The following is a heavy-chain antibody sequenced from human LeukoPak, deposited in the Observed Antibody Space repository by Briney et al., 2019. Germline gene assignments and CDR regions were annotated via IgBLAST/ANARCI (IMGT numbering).Heavy chain of an antibody. D-gene: IGHD4-23*01. CDR3: ARDLDNGGSSIWYFDP. Sequence: PSETLSLTCTVSGGSISSFYWSWIRQPPGKGLEWLGYIYYRGNTQYNPSLKSRVTISVDTYKNQFSLRLTSVTAADTAVYYCARDLDNGGSSIWYFDPWGRGTLVIVSS. CDR1: GGSISSFY. V-gene: IGHV4-59*01. CDR2: IYYRGNT. J-gene: IGHJ2*01.